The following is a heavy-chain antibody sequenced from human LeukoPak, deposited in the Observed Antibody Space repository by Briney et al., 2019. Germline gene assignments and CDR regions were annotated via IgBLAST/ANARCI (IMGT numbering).Heavy chain of an antibody. Sequence: GGSLRLSCAASGFTFSSYAMSWVRQAPGKGLEWVSALSTTGGSTYYADSVKGRFTISRDSSKNTLYLQMNSLRAEDTALYYCAKRIAAAGPYFDYWGQGTLVTVSS. CDR3: AKRIAAAGPYFDY. V-gene: IGHV3-23*01. CDR2: LSTTGGST. J-gene: IGHJ4*02. D-gene: IGHD6-13*01. CDR1: GFTFSSYA.